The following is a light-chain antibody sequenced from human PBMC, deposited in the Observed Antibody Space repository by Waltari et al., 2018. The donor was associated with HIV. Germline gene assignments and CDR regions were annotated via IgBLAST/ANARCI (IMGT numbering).Light chain of an antibody. CDR2: LGS. V-gene: IGKV2-28*01. CDR1: QSLLHSNGYTY. Sequence: DIVMTQSPLSLPVTPGESASISCRSSQSLLHSNGYTYLSWYLQKPGQSPHHLISLGSNRASGVPDRFSGSGSGTDFTLKISRVEAEDVGIYYCMQALQTPLTFGGGTKLEIK. J-gene: IGKJ4*01. CDR3: MQALQTPLT.